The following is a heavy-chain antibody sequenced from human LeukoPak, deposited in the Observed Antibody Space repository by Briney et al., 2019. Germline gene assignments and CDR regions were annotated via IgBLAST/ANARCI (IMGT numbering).Heavy chain of an antibody. D-gene: IGHD3-22*01. CDR2: ISGSGGRT. CDR3: AKEENYYDSSGYRHNAY. Sequence: GGSLRLSCAASGFTFSSYAMSWVRQAPGKGLEWVSAISGSGGRTYYADSVKGRFTISRDNSKNTLYLQMNSLRAEDTAVYYCAKEENYYDSSGYRHNAYWGQGTVVTVPS. CDR1: GFTFSSYA. V-gene: IGHV3-23*01. J-gene: IGHJ4*02.